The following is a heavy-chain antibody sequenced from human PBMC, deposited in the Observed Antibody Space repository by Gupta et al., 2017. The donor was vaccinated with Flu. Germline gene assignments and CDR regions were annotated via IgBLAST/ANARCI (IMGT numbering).Heavy chain of an antibody. D-gene: IGHD3-16*01. CDR2: IRHSVGT. CDR3: ARVGGTYRNRLAVFLD. CDR1: GASFGAYY. Sequence: QVQLHQWRAGLLRPSETLSLTCGVSGASFGAYYWAWFRQSPGKGREWIGEIRHSVGTKYNPSLESRVTMSEDTSNSQFSLRLTSVTAADTAIYYGARVGGTYRNRLAVFLDWGQGTQVTVSS. V-gene: IGHV4-34*01. J-gene: IGHJ1*01.